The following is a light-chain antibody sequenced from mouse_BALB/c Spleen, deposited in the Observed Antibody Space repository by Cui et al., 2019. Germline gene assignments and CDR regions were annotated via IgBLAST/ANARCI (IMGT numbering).Light chain of an antibody. Sequence: DIKMTQSRSSMYASLGERVTITCKASQDINSYLSWFQQKPGKSPKTLIYRANRLVDGVPSRFSGSGSGQDYSLTISSLEYEDMGIYYCLQYDEFPYTFGGGTKLEIK. CDR2: RAN. CDR3: LQYDEFPYT. J-gene: IGKJ2*01. CDR1: QDINSY. V-gene: IGKV14-111*01.